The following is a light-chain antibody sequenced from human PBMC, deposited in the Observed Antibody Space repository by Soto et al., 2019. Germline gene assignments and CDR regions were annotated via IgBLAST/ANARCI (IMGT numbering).Light chain of an antibody. Sequence: ALRQCPGTLSSSPGERATLSCRASQAVSSNYLAWYQQKPGQAPRLLISGASGRATGVPDRFSGSGSGTDFTLTIDRLESEDFAVYFCQQYGDLPWTFGQGTKVDIK. J-gene: IGKJ1*01. V-gene: IGKV3-20*01. CDR2: GAS. CDR1: QAVSSNY. CDR3: QQYGDLPWT.